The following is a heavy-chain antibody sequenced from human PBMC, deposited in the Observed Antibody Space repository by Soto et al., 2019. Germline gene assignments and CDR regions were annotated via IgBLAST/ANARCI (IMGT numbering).Heavy chain of an antibody. CDR3: ARESEDLTSNFDY. Sequence: PGGSLRLSCATSGFTFHDYAMSWVRQAPGKGLEWVSFISSTTNYIYYADSMKGRFTVSRDNAKNSVYLDMNSLSAEDTAVYYCARESEDLTSNFDYWGQGTLVTVSS. J-gene: IGHJ4*02. V-gene: IGHV3-11*06. CDR2: ISSTTNYI. CDR1: GFTFHDYA.